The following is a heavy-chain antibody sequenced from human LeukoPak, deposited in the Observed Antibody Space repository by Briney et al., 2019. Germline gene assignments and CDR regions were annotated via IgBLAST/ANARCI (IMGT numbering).Heavy chain of an antibody. CDR2: INHSGST. J-gene: IGHJ4*02. D-gene: IGHD1-14*01. Sequence: KASETLSLTCAVYGGSFSGYYRTWIRQPPGKGLEWIGEINHSGSTNYSPSLKSRVTMSVDTSKNQFSLKLSSVTAADTAVYYCARARRTVPIDYWGQGTLVTVSS. V-gene: IGHV4-34*01. CDR1: GGSFSGYY. CDR3: ARARRTVPIDY.